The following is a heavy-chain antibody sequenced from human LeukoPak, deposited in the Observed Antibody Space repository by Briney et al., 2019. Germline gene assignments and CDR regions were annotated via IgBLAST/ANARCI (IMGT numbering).Heavy chain of an antibody. D-gene: IGHD3-10*01. CDR2: IYYSGST. CDR1: GGPIISYY. V-gene: IGHV4-59*01. Sequence: SETLSLTCTVSGGPIISYYWSGIRQPQGKGLEWIGYIYYSGSTNYNPSLKSRVTISVDTSKNQFSLKLSSVTAADTAVYYCARAPIGRDAFDIWGQGTMVTVSS. CDR3: ARAPIGRDAFDI. J-gene: IGHJ3*02.